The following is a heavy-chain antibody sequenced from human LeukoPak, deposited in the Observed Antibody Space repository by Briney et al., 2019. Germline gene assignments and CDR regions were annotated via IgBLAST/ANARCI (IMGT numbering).Heavy chain of an antibody. CDR1: GFTFSSYS. Sequence: GGSLRLSCAASGFTFSSYSMNWVRQAPGKGLEWVSSISSSSSYIYYADSVKGRFTISRDNAKNSPYLQMNSLRAEDTAVYYCARETVVPAAINYWGQGTLVTVSS. CDR3: ARETVVPAAINY. V-gene: IGHV3-21*01. CDR2: ISSSSSYI. D-gene: IGHD2-2*02. J-gene: IGHJ4*02.